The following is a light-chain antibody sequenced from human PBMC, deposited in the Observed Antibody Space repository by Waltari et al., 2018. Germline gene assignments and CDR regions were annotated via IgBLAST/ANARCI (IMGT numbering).Light chain of an antibody. J-gene: IGLJ1*01. V-gene: IGLV1-47*01. CDR3: ASWDESHYV. Sequence: QSVLTQPPSASETPGQRVTISCSGSHSNLGSNYLYWYQQLPGSAPKHLIYRNNLRPPGVPDRFAASKYGTLASLVISGLRSEDEGVYYCASWDESHYVFGGGTTVTVL. CDR1: HSNLGSNY. CDR2: RNN.